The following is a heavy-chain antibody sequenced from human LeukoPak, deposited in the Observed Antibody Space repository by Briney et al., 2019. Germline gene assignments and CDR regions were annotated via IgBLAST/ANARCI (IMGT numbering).Heavy chain of an antibody. V-gene: IGHV3-20*04. D-gene: IGHD6-13*01. CDR2: INWNGGST. J-gene: IGHJ4*02. CDR1: GFTFDDYG. Sequence: GGSLRLSCAASGFTFDDYGMSWVRQAPGKGLEWVSGINWNGGSTGYAGSVKGRFTISRDNAKNSLYLQMSSLRAEDTAVYYCAKDNSAGIAAAGFDYWGQGTLVTVSS. CDR3: AKDNSAGIAAAGFDY.